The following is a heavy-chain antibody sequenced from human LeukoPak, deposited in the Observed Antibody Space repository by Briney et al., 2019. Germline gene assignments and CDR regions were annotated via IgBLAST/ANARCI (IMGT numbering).Heavy chain of an antibody. V-gene: IGHV1-69-2*01. CDR1: GYTFTDYY. CDR2: VDPEDGET. Sequence: ASAKVSCKVSGYTFTDYYMHWVQQAPGKGLEWMGLVDPEDGETIYAEKFQGRVTITADASTDTAYMELSSLRSEDTAVYYCATEKKGPHWFDPWGQGTLVTVSS. CDR3: ATEKKGPHWFDP. J-gene: IGHJ5*02.